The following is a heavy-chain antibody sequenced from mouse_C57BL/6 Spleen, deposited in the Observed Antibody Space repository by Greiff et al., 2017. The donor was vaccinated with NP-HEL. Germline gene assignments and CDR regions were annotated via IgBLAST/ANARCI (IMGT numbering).Heavy chain of an antibody. V-gene: IGHV7-3*01. D-gene: IGHD4-1*01. J-gene: IGHJ2*01. CDR2: IRNKANGYTT. Sequence: DVKLVESGGGLVQPGGSLSLSCAASGFTFTDYYMSWVRQPPGKALEWLGFIRNKANGYTTEYSASVKGRFTISRDNSQSILYLQMNALRAEDSATYYCARWSGTRYFDYWGQGTTLTVSS. CDR1: GFTFTDYY. CDR3: ARWSGTRYFDY.